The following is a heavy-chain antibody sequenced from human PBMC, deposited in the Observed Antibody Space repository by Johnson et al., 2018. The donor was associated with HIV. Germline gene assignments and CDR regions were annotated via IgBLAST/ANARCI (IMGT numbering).Heavy chain of an antibody. V-gene: IGHV3-30*18. D-gene: IGHD6-13*01. CDR2: ISYDGSNK. CDR3: AKVGIAGPTALLRAFEM. J-gene: IGHJ3*02. CDR1: GFTFSNYG. Sequence: QVQLVESGGGVVQPGRSLRLSCAASGFTFSNYGMHWVRQAPGKGLEWVAVISYDGSNKYYGDSVKGRFTISRDNSKNTLYLQMNRLRVEDTAVFYCAKVGIAGPTALLRAFEMGGQGTMVTVSS.